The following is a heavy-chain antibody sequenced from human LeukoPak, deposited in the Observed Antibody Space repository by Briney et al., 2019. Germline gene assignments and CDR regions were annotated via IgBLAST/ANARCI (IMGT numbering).Heavy chain of an antibody. CDR1: GYSFTSYW. CDR2: IYPGDSDT. J-gene: IGHJ6*04. Sequence: GESLKISCKGSGYSFTSYWIGWVRQMPGKGLEWMGIIYPGDSDTRYSPSFQGQVTISADKSISTAYLQWSSLKASDTAMYYCARVGVRRIAAERLDVWGKGTTVTVSS. D-gene: IGHD6-13*01. V-gene: IGHV5-51*01. CDR3: ARVGVRRIAAERLDV.